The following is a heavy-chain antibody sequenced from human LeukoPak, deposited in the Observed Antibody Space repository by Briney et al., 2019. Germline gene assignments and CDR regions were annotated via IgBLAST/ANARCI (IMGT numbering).Heavy chain of an antibody. CDR3: ARDPTRITIFGVVPQYMDV. CDR1: GGTFSSYA. V-gene: IGHV1-69*13. CDR2: IIPILGTA. D-gene: IGHD3-3*01. J-gene: IGHJ6*03. Sequence: SVKVSCKASGGTFSSYAISWVRQAPGQGLEWMGGIIPILGTANYAQKFQGRVTITADESTSTAYMELSSLRSEDTAVYYCARDPTRITIFGVVPQYMDVWGKGTTVTVSS.